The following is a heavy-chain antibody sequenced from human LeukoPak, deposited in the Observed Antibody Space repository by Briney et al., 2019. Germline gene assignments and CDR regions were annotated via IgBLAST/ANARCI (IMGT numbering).Heavy chain of an antibody. V-gene: IGHV4-59*01. Sequence: SETLSLTCAVSGGSISSYYWSWIRQPPGKGLEWIGYIYYSGSTNYNPSLKSRVTISVDTSKNQFSLKLSSVTAADTAVYYCARDSGMVRGVPYYFDYWGQGTLVTVSS. J-gene: IGHJ4*02. D-gene: IGHD3-10*01. CDR3: ARDSGMVRGVPYYFDY. CDR2: IYYSGST. CDR1: GGSISSYY.